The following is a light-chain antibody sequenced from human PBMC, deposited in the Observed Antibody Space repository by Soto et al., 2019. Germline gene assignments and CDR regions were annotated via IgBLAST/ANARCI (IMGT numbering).Light chain of an antibody. V-gene: IGKV1-33*01. Sequence: DIQMTQSPSSLSASVGDRVTITCQASQDINNYLNWYQQKPGQAPKLLIYDASDLETGVPSRFSASGTGTDFTFTISNVQPEDTATYYCQQYDTLPLTFGGGTRLEIK. CDR3: QQYDTLPLT. J-gene: IGKJ4*01. CDR2: DAS. CDR1: QDINNY.